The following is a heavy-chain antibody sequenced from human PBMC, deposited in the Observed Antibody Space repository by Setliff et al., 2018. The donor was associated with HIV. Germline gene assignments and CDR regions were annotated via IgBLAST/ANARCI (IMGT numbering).Heavy chain of an antibody. CDR1: SEAFSGFY. Sequence: SETLSLTCDVYSEAFSGFYWSWIRQAPGKGLEWIGEINHSGHTNYNLSLKSRVTISLDMSKKQFSLSLKSVTDADTATYYCSREGPFYQTTHTSNFFVDSWGQGTFVAVSS. CDR3: SREGPFYQTTHTSNFFVDS. J-gene: IGHJ5*01. V-gene: IGHV4-34*01. CDR2: INHSGHT. D-gene: IGHD4-4*01.